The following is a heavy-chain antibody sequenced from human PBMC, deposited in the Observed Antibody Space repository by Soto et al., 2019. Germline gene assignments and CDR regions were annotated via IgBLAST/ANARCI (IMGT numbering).Heavy chain of an antibody. D-gene: IGHD2-15*01. CDR3: ARVGYCSGGSCYSGDYYYYMDV. CDR1: GFTFSSYS. Sequence: EVQLVEPGGGLVKPGGSLRLSCAASGFTFSSYSMNWVRQAPGKGLEWVSSISSSSSYIYYADSVKGRFTISRDNAKNSLYLQMNSLRAEDTAVYYCARVGYCSGGSCYSGDYYYYMDVWGKGTTVTVSS. CDR2: ISSSSSYI. V-gene: IGHV3-21*01. J-gene: IGHJ6*03.